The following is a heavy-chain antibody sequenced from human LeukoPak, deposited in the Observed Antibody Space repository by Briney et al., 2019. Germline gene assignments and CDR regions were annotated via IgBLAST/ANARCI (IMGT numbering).Heavy chain of an antibody. CDR3: ARDAGHWFDP. CDR1: GFTFSTYD. V-gene: IGHV3-33*01. Sequence: PGGSLRLSCAASGFTFSTYDMHWVRQAPGKGLEWVAVIWYDGSNKHYEDSVKGRFTISGDNSKNTLYLQMNSLRAEDTAVYYCARDAGHWFDPWGQGTLVTVSS. CDR2: IWYDGSNK. J-gene: IGHJ5*02.